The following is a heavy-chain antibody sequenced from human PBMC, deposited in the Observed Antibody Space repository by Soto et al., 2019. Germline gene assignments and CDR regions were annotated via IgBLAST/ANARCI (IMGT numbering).Heavy chain of an antibody. J-gene: IGHJ4*02. CDR3: ARAQRDYYDSSGYYYRGDGFDY. V-gene: IGHV1-2*04. Sequence: QVQLVQSGAEVKKPGASVKVSCKASGYTFTGYYMHWVRQAPGQGLEWMGWINPNSGGTNYAQKFQGWVTMTRDTSISTAYMELSRLRSDDTAVYYCARAQRDYYDSSGYYYRGDGFDYWGQGTLVTVSS. CDR2: INPNSGGT. D-gene: IGHD3-22*01. CDR1: GYTFTGYY.